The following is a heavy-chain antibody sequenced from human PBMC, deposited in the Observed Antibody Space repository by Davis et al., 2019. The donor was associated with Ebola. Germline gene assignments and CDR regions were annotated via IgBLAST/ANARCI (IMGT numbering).Heavy chain of an antibody. V-gene: IGHV4-34*01. CDR1: GGSFSGYY. CDR3: ARGVGATTGWFDP. CDR2: INHSGST. J-gene: IGHJ5*02. D-gene: IGHD1-26*01. Sequence: MPSETLSLTCAVYGGSFSGYYWSWIRQPPGKGLEWIGEINHSGSTNHNPSLKSRVTISVDTSKNQFSLKLSSVTAADTAVYYCARGVGATTGWFDPWGQGTLVTVSS.